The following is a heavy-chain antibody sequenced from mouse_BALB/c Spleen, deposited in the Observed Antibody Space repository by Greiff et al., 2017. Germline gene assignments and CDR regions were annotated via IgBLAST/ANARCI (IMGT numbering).Heavy chain of an antibody. J-gene: IGHJ4*01. D-gene: IGHD2-4*01. CDR2: IYPGNVNT. CDR1: GYTFTSYY. Sequence: VQLQQSGPELVKPGASVRISCKASGYTFTSYYIHWVKQRPGQGLEWIGWIYPGNVNTKYNEKFKGKATLTADKSSSTAYMQLSSLTSEDSAVYFCARSGDYDVWAMDYWGQGTSVTVSS. V-gene: IGHV1S56*01. CDR3: ARSGDYDVWAMDY.